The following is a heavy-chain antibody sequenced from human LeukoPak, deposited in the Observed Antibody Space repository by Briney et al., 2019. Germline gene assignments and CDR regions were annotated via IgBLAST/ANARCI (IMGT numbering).Heavy chain of an antibody. J-gene: IGHJ4*02. CDR3: ARAAAGYGTSRIDY. CDR2: ISSDGSEK. D-gene: IGHD6-13*01. V-gene: IGHV3-30-3*01. CDR1: GFNFSTYP. Sequence: GGSLRLSCVASGFNFSTYPIHWVRQAPGKGLEWVAVISSDGSEKYYADSVRGRFTISRDNAKNSLYLQMNSLRAEDTALYYCARAAAGYGTSRIDYWGQGTLVTVSS.